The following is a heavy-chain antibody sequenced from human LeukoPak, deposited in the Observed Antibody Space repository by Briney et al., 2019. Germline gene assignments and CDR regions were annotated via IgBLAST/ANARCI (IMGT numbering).Heavy chain of an antibody. J-gene: IGHJ4*02. Sequence: SETLSLTCTVSGGSISSSSYSWGWIRQPPGKGLEWIGSISSYSGTTRYNPSLKSRVTISVDTSKNQFSLKLSSVTAADTAVYYCARDPDFWSGYYNFDYWGQGTLVTVSS. D-gene: IGHD3-3*01. CDR3: ARDPDFWSGYYNFDY. V-gene: IGHV4-39*07. CDR2: ISSYSGTT. CDR1: GGSISSSSYS.